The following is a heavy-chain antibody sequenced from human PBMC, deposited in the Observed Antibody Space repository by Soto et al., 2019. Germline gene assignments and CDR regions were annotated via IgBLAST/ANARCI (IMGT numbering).Heavy chain of an antibody. CDR3: ARVLGALVHWFDP. D-gene: IGHD1-26*01. CDR1: GYNFNSYT. V-gene: IGHV1-18*01. CDR2: ISAYNGNT. J-gene: IGHJ5*02. Sequence: QVQLVQSGAEVKKPGASVKVSCKASGYNFNSYTISWVRQAPGQGLEWLGRISAYNGNTNYAQKLQGRVTMTTAPSTSTAYMALRSLRSDVTAFYPCARVLGALVHWFDPWCQGTLVTVSS.